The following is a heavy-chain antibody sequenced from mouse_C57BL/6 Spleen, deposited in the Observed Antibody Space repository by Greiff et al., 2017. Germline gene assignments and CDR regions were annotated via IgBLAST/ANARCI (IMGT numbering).Heavy chain of an antibody. CDR1: GYPFTNYL. CDR3: ARIARTGDY. J-gene: IGHJ2*01. D-gene: IGHD4-1*01. Sequence: VQLQQSGAELVRPGTSVKVSCKASGYPFTNYLIEWVKQRPGQGLDGIGGITPGGGGPNYNEKFKGKATLTADKSSSTAYMQLSSLTSEDSAVYFCARIARTGDYWGQGTTLTVSS. CDR2: ITPGGGGP. V-gene: IGHV1-54*01.